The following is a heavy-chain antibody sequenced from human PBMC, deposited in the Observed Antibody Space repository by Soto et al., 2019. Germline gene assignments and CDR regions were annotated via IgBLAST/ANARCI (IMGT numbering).Heavy chain of an antibody. D-gene: IGHD3-10*01. CDR1: GFTFSSYG. CDR2: IWYDGSNK. J-gene: IGHJ6*01. CDR3: ARDRGFGELFFYYYGMEV. Sequence: GGSLRLSCASSGFTFSSYGMHCVRQAPGKWLEWVAVIWYDGSNKYYADSVKGRFTISRDNSKNTLYLQMNSLRAEDTAVYYCARDRGFGELFFYYYGMEVWGQGTTVSVSS. V-gene: IGHV3-33*01.